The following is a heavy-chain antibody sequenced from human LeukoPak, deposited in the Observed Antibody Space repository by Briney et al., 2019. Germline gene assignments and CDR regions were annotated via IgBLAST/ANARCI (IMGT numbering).Heavy chain of an antibody. V-gene: IGHV4-34*01. CDR1: GSSFSGYY. J-gene: IGHJ4*02. CDR3: AREPGWTIAARPFDY. Sequence: PSETLSLTCGVYGSSFSGYYWSWIRQPPGKGLEWIGEINHSGSTNYNASLMSRVTISVDTSRKQFSLKLSSVTAADSAMYYCAREPGWTIAARPFDYCGQGTLVTVSS. CDR2: INHSGST. D-gene: IGHD6-6*01.